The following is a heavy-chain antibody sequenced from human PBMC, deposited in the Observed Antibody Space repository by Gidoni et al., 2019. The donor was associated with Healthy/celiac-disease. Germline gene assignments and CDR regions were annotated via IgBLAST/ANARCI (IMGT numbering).Heavy chain of an antibody. D-gene: IGHD6-19*01. J-gene: IGHJ4*02. CDR1: GFTFADYG. V-gene: IGHV3-9*01. CDR3: AKGPLSGWYYFDY. CDR2: IRWNSGSK. Sequence: EVQLVESGGGLIQPGRSLRVPCTASGFTFADYGRHWFRQAPGKGLEWVSGIRWNSGSKGYVDSVKGRFTIPRDNAKNSLYLQMDSLRSEDTALYYCAKGPLSGWYYFDYWGQGTLVTVSS.